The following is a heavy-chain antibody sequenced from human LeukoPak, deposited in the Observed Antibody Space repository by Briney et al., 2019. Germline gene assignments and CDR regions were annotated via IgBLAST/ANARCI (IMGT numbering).Heavy chain of an antibody. CDR3: TRELSGSSSRHFDY. J-gene: IGHJ4*02. CDR2: INTDGNIT. D-gene: IGHD6-13*01. Sequence: GGSLRLSCAASGSTFSNYWMHWVRQAPAKGPVWVSRINTDGNITTYADSVKGRFPISRDSAKNALYLQMNSLRAEDTAVYYCTRELSGSSSRHFDYWGQGTLVTVSS. CDR1: GSTFSNYW. V-gene: IGHV3-74*01.